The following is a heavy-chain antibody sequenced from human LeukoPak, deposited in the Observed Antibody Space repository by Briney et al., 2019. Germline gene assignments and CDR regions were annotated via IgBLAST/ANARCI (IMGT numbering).Heavy chain of an antibody. CDR1: GLTVSSNA. CDR3: AKDQLVPAAAISGDYCYGMDV. V-gene: IGHV3-23*01. D-gene: IGHD2-2*01. CDR2: ISGSGGKT. J-gene: IGHJ6*02. Sequence: GGSLRLSCAASGLTVSSNAMSWVRQAPGKGLEWVSAISGSGGKTNYAPSVKGRFTSSKDNSKNTLYRKMNSLRAEDTAVYNCAKDQLVPAAAISGDYCYGMDVWGQGTTVTVSS.